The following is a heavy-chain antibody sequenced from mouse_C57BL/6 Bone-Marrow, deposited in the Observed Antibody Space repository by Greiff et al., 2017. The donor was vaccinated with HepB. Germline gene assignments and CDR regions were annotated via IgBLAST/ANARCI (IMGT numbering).Heavy chain of an antibody. CDR3: ARGGTGPWFAY. J-gene: IGHJ3*01. Sequence: VQLKQPGAELVKPGASVKLSCKASGYTFTSYWMHWVKQRPGQGLEWIGMIHPNSGSTNYNEKFKSKATLTVDKSSSTAYMQLSSLTSEDSAVYYCARGGTGPWFAYWGQGTLVTVSA. V-gene: IGHV1-64*01. D-gene: IGHD4-1*01. CDR1: GYTFTSYW. CDR2: IHPNSGST.